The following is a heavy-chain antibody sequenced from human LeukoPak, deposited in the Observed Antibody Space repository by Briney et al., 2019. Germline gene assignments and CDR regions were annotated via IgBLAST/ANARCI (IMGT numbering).Heavy chain of an antibody. J-gene: IGHJ4*02. CDR1: GGSFSDYY. D-gene: IGHD1-26*01. CDR2: INHRGST. Sequence: SETLSLTCAVNGGSFSDYYWAWFRQPRGKGPEWIAAINHRGSTDYNPSLKSRVTISVDTSKKQFSLKLSSVTAADTAVYYCSRGEKVGELLADFWGQGTLVTVSS. V-gene: IGHV4-34*01. CDR3: SRGEKVGELLADF.